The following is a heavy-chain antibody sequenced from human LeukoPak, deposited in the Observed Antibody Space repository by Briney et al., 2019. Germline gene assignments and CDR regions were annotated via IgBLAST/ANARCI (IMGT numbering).Heavy chain of an antibody. Sequence: VKVSCKASGGTFSSYAISWVRQAPGQGLEWMGGIIPIFGTANYAQKFQGRVTITADESTSTAYMELSSLRSEDTAVYYCAREGAVALKHFDLWGQGTLVTVSS. D-gene: IGHD6-19*01. CDR3: AREGAVALKHFDL. CDR2: IIPIFGTA. J-gene: IGHJ4*02. V-gene: IGHV1-69*01. CDR1: GGTFSSYA.